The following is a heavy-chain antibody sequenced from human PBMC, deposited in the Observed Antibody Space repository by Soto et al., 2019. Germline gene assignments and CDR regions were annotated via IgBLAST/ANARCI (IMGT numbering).Heavy chain of an antibody. CDR1: GYTFTSYA. CDR3: AGRAAAGTGDYYYYGMDV. J-gene: IGHJ6*02. CDR2: INAGNGNT. Sequence: QVQLVQSGAEVKKPGASVKVSCKASGYTFTSYAMHWVRQAPGQRLEWMGWINAGNGNTKYSQKFQGRVTITRDTCASTAYMELSSLRSEDTAVYYCAGRAAAGTGDYYYYGMDVWGQGTTVTVSS. D-gene: IGHD6-13*01. V-gene: IGHV1-3*01.